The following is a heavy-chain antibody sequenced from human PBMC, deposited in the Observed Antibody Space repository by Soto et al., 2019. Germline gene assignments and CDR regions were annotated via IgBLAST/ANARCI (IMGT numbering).Heavy chain of an antibody. CDR3: SKRGGAAPFGY. D-gene: IGHD3-10*01. CDR1: RLTSSRYA. J-gene: IGHJ4*02. Sequence: GGPLRGTDGASRLTSSRYAKSWVRQAPGKGLEWVSAISGSGGSTYYADSMKCRFTISRDNSKNTLYLQMNSLRAEDTAVYYCSKRGGAAPFGYWGQVTLFTVSS. V-gene: IGHV3-23*01. CDR2: ISGSGGST.